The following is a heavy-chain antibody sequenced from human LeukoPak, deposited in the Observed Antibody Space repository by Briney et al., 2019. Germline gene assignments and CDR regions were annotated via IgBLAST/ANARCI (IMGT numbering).Heavy chain of an antibody. CDR2: INHSGST. CDR3: ARGQLKWGLDY. V-gene: IGHV4-34*01. J-gene: IGHJ4*02. CDR1: GGPFSGYS. Sequence: PSETLSLTCAVYGGPFSGYSWSWIRQPPGKGLEWIGEINHSGSTNYNPSLKSRVTISLDTSKNQFSLKLSSVTAADTAVYYCARGQLKWGLDYWGQGTLVTVSS. D-gene: IGHD1-26*01.